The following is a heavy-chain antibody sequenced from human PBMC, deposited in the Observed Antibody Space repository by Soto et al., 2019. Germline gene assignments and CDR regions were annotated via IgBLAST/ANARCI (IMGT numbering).Heavy chain of an antibody. V-gene: IGHV1-3*01. CDR2: INAGKGDT. D-gene: IGHD3-10*01. CDR1: GYAFTIYG. Sequence: ASVKVSCKASGYAFTIYGIHWVRQAPGQGLEWMGWINAGKGDTKYSQKFQGRVTISRDSSAGTTYVELSSLRSEDTFVYYCARDNPLWFGELLGHCDYWGQGTLVTVSS. CDR3: ARDNPLWFGELLGHCDY. J-gene: IGHJ4*02.